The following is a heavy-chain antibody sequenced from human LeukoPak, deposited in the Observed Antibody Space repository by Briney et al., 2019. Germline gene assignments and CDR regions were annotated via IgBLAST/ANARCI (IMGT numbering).Heavy chain of an antibody. CDR1: GGSISSYC. V-gene: IGHV4-59*01. CDR3: ARAKLWFGELSDAFDI. CDR2: IYYSGST. D-gene: IGHD3-10*01. Sequence: SETLSLTCTVSGGSISSYCWSWIRQPPGKGLEWIGYIYYSGSTNYNPSLKSRVTISVDTSKNQFSLKLSSVTAADTAVYYCARAKLWFGELSDAFDIWGQGTMVTVSS. J-gene: IGHJ3*02.